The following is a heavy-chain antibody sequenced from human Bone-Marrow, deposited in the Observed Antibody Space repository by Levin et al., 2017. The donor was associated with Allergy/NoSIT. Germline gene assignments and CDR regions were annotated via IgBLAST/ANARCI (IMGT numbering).Heavy chain of an antibody. CDR2: INHSGST. J-gene: IGHJ2*01. CDR1: GGSFSGYY. Sequence: SETLSLTCAVYGGSFSGYYWTWIRQPPGKGLEWIGEINHSGSTNYNPSLQSRVTISADTSKNQFSLNLSSVTAADTAMYYCATLTGLYWYFDLWGRGTLVTVSS. D-gene: IGHD1-20*01. CDR3: ATLTGLYWYFDL. V-gene: IGHV4-34*01.